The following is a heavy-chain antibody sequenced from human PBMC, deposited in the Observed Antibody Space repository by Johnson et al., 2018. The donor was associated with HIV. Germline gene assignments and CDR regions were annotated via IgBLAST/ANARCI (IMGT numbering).Heavy chain of an antibody. V-gene: IGHV3-15*01. D-gene: IGHD6-19*01. Sequence: VQLVESGGGVLRPGGSLRLSCEGFGFIFDDYGLSWVRQAPGKGLEWVGRIKSKTDGGTTDYAAPVKGRFTISRDDSKNTLYLQMNSLKTEYTAVYYCTTDGYSSGWGDAFGIWGQGTMVTVSS. J-gene: IGHJ3*02. CDR1: GFIFDDYG. CDR2: IKSKTDGGTT. CDR3: TTDGYSSGWGDAFGI.